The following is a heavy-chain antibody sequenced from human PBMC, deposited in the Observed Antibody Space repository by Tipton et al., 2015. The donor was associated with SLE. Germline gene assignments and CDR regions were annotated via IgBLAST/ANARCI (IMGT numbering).Heavy chain of an antibody. Sequence: LRLSCTVSGGSISSHYWSWIRRPPGKGLEWIGYNYYSGSTNYNPSLKSRVTISVDTSKNQFSLKLSSVTAADTAVYYCARSGGDGSSGYLFDYWGQGTLVTVSS. CDR3: ARSGGDGSSGYLFDY. V-gene: IGHV4-59*11. D-gene: IGHD3-22*01. J-gene: IGHJ4*02. CDR1: GGSISSHY. CDR2: NYYSGST.